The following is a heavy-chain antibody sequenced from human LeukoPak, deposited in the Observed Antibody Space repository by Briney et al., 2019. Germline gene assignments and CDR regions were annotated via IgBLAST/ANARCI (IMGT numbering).Heavy chain of an antibody. Sequence: GESLKISCKGSGYSFTNYWIGWVRQMPGKGLQWMGLIYPGDSGSKYSPSFQGQVTMSADKSINTAYLQWSSLKASDTAIYYYARLAITRTTLSYFDYWGQGTLVTVS. CDR1: GYSFTNYW. CDR2: IYPGDSGS. CDR3: ARLAITRTTLSYFDY. D-gene: IGHD1-20*01. J-gene: IGHJ4*02. V-gene: IGHV5-51*01.